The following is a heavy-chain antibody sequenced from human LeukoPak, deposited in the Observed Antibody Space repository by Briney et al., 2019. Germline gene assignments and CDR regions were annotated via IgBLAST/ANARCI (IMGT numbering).Heavy chain of an antibody. CDR2: ISGSGGST. Sequence: GSLRLSCAASGFAFSSYAMTWVRQAPGKGLEWVSAISGSGGSTYYADSVKGRFTISRDNSKNTLYLQMNSLRAEDTAVYYCAKLIDYDYVWGSYPDYWGQGTLVTVSS. CDR1: GFAFSSYA. CDR3: AKLIDYDYVWGSYPDY. V-gene: IGHV3-23*01. D-gene: IGHD3-16*02. J-gene: IGHJ4*02.